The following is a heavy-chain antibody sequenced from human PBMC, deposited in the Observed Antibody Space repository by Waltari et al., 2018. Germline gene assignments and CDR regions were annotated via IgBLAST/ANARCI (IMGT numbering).Heavy chain of an antibody. J-gene: IGHJ6*03. Sequence: QVQLVQSGSEVKKPGASVKVSCKASGYTFTGYYMHWVRQAPGQGLEWMGWINPNRGGTTYAQTFPDRVTTTTQTSISTAYMELRRVRSDDTAVYYCARGHIVVVVAAPTSGYYYMEVWGKGTTVTVS. CDR3: ARGHIVVVVAAPTSGYYYMEV. CDR2: INPNRGGT. D-gene: IGHD2-15*01. V-gene: IGHV1-2*02. CDR1: GYTFTGYY.